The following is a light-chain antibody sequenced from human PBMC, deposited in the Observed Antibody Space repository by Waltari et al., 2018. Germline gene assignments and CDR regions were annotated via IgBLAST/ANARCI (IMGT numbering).Light chain of an antibody. Sequence: EIFMTQAPLSLPVTPGEPASISCTSSQSLLDTDDGLTGLDWYLQRPGQSPQLLIHTLTHRAIGVPERFSGSGSETEFTLNISRVEAEDIGIYYCMQRTAFPITFGPGTRLDIK. CDR2: TLT. CDR3: MQRTAFPIT. V-gene: IGKV2-40*01. CDR1: QSLLDTDDGLTG. J-gene: IGKJ5*01.